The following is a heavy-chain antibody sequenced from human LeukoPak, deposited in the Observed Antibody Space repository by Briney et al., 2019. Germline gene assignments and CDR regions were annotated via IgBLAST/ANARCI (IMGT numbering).Heavy chain of an antibody. D-gene: IGHD1-26*01. V-gene: IGHV4-59*01. CDR2: IYYSGST. Sequence: PSGTLSLTCAVSGGSISSYYWSWIRQPPGKGLEWIGYIYYSGSTNYNPSLKSRVTISVDTSKNQFSLKLSSVTAADTAVYYCARGGSGSYFTDYWGQGTLVTVSS. CDR1: GGSISSYY. J-gene: IGHJ4*02. CDR3: ARGGSGSYFTDY.